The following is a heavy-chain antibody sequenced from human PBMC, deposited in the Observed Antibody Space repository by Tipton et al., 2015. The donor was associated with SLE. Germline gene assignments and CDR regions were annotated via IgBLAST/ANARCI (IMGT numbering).Heavy chain of an antibody. V-gene: IGHV4-38-2*01. D-gene: IGHD2-15*01. CDR2: IYHSGST. CDR3: ASSELSGVAATFDY. J-gene: IGHJ4*02. CDR1: GYSISSGYY. Sequence: TLSLTCAVSGYSISSGYYWGWIRQPPGKGLEWIGSIYHSGSTYYNPSLKSRVTISVDTSKNQFSLKLSSVTAADTAVYYCASSELSGVAATFDYWGQGTLVTVSS.